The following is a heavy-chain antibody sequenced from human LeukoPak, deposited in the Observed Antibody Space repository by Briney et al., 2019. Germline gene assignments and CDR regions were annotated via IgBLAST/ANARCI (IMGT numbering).Heavy chain of an antibody. D-gene: IGHD1-1*01. CDR1: GFNVSSNY. CDR3: AREKASTTGTTDYDY. Sequence: GGSLRLSCAASGFNVSSNYMSWVRQAPGKGLEWVSVIYSGGSTYYADSVKGRFSISRDNAKNSLFLQMNSLRAGDTAVYYCAREKASTTGTTDYDYWGQGTLVTVSS. J-gene: IGHJ4*02. V-gene: IGHV3-53*01. CDR2: IYSGGST.